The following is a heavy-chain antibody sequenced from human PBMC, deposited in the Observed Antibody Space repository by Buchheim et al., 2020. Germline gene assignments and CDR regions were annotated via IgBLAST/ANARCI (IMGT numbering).Heavy chain of an antibody. D-gene: IGHD3-9*01. V-gene: IGHV3-74*01. J-gene: IGHJ4*02. Sequence: EVQLVESGGGLVQPGGSLRLSCAASGFTFSSYWMHWVRQAPGKGLVWVSRINSDGSSTSYADSVKGRFTISRDNAKNPLYLQMNSLRAEDTAVYYCARDPTDYYDILTGYFDYWGQGTL. CDR3: ARDPTDYYDILTGYFDY. CDR2: INSDGSST. CDR1: GFTFSSYW.